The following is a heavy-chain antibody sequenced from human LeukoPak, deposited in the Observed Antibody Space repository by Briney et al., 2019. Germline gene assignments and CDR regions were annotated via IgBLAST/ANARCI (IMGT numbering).Heavy chain of an antibody. Sequence: GGSLRLSCAASGFTFSDYYMSWIRQAPGKGLEWVSYISSSGSTIYYADSVKGRFTISRDNAKNSLYLQMNSLRTEDTAVYYCATPYYDILTGLRDAFDIWGQGTMVTVSS. CDR1: GFTFSDYY. J-gene: IGHJ3*02. D-gene: IGHD3-9*01. CDR3: ATPYYDILTGLRDAFDI. CDR2: ISSSGSTI. V-gene: IGHV3-11*01.